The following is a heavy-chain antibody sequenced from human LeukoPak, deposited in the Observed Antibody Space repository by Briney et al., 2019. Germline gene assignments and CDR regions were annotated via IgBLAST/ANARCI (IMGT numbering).Heavy chain of an antibody. Sequence: PSETLSLTCAVYGGSFSGYYWSWIRQPPGKGLEWIGEINHSGSTNYNPSLKSRVTISVDTSKNQFSLKLSSVTAADTAVYYCARVYCSSTSCYAPAFDYWGQGTLVTVSS. D-gene: IGHD2-2*01. CDR3: ARVYCSSTSCYAPAFDY. V-gene: IGHV4-34*01. CDR2: INHSGST. J-gene: IGHJ4*02. CDR1: GGSFSGYY.